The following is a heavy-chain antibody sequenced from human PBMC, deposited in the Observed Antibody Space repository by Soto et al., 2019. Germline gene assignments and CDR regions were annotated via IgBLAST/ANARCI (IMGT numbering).Heavy chain of an antibody. CDR1: GFTFMSYA. V-gene: IGHV3-30-3*01. CDR2: ISYDGSNK. J-gene: IGHJ4*02. D-gene: IGHD6-19*01. Sequence: GSLRLSCAASGFTFMSYAMDWGLQAPGKGLEWVAVISYDGSNKYYADSVKGRFTISRDNAKNSLYLQMNSLRAEDTAVYYCASFSGWYLRPYWGQGTLVTVSS. CDR3: ASFSGWYLRPY.